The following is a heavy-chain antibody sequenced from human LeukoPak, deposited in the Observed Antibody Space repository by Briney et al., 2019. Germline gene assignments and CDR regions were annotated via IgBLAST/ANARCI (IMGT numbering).Heavy chain of an antibody. D-gene: IGHD3-22*01. V-gene: IGHV3-48*02. J-gene: IGHJ4*02. Sequence: GGSLRLSCAASGFTFDDYGMSWVRQAPGKGLEWVSYISSGSRTIYYADSVKGRFTTSRDNAKNSLYLQMSSLRDEDTAVYYCARDLGTSGYYFDYWGQGTLVTVSS. CDR1: GFTFDDYG. CDR2: ISSGSRTI. CDR3: ARDLGTSGYYFDY.